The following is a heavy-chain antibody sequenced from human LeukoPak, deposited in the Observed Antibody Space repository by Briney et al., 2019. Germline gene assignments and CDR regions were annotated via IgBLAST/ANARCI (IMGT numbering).Heavy chain of an antibody. J-gene: IGHJ5*02. V-gene: IGHV7-4-1*02. Sequence: ASVKVSCKASGYTFTSYAMNWVRQAPGQGLEWMGWINTNTGNPTYAQGFTGRFVFSLDTSVSTAYLQISSLKAEDTAVYYCASRYYYGSGSYYNVGPEPWFDPWGQGTLVTVSS. CDR3: ASRYYYGSGSYYNVGPEPWFDP. CDR1: GYTFTSYA. CDR2: INTNTGNP. D-gene: IGHD3-10*01.